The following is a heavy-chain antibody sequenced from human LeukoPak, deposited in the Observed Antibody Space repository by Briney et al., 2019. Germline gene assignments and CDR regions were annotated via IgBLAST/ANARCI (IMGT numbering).Heavy chain of an antibody. CDR1: GFTFSGSS. V-gene: IGHV3-73*01. Sequence: PGGSLRLSCAASGFTFSGSSMHWFRQASGKGLEWVGRITNKGNNYPTVYAASVGGRFTISRDDSKNTAYLQMNSLKTEDTAVYYCTRSYGDYVFDYWGQGTLVTVSS. D-gene: IGHD4-17*01. CDR3: TRSYGDYVFDY. J-gene: IGHJ4*02. CDR2: ITNKGNNYPT.